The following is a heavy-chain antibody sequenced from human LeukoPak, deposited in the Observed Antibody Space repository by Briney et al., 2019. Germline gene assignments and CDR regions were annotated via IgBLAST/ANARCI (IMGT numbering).Heavy chain of an antibody. CDR1: GYTFTSYV. V-gene: IGHV1-18*01. CDR3: ARAISSVGYSGSYWGDVFDI. CDR2: SSAYNGNT. Sequence: ASVKVSCKAFGYTFTSYVISGVRQAPGQGGEWMGWSSAYNGNTNNAQRLEGRVTMTTDTSTSTAYMGLRGLRSGDTAVYCCARAISSVGYSGSYWGDVFDIWSQGTMVSVS. D-gene: IGHD1-26*01. J-gene: IGHJ3*02.